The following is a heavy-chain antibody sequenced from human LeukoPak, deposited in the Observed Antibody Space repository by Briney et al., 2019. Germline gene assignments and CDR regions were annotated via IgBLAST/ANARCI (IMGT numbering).Heavy chain of an antibody. V-gene: IGHV3-30-3*01. D-gene: IGHD4-17*01. CDR1: GFTFSNYA. CDR2: ISYDGNNK. Sequence: PGGSLRLSCAASGFTFSNYALHWVRQSPGKGLEWVAVISYDGNNKYYADSVKGRFTISRDNSKNTLYLQINSLRAEDTAVYYCARDNLKPAVTTLDYWGQGTLVTVSS. J-gene: IGHJ4*02. CDR3: ARDNLKPAVTTLDY.